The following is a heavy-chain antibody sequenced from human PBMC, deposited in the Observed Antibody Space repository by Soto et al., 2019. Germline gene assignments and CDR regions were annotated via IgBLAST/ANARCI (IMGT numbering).Heavy chain of an antibody. D-gene: IGHD3-22*01. CDR3: ARDHLYYYDSSGYSPLDY. CDR2: INPSGGST. V-gene: IGHV1-46*01. J-gene: IGHJ4*02. Sequence: ASVKVSCKASGYTFTSYYMHWVRQASGQGLEWMGIINPSGGSTSYAQKFQGRVTMTRDTSTSTVYMELSSLRSEDTAVYYCARDHLYYYDSSGYSPLDYWGQGTLVTVSS. CDR1: GYTFTSYY.